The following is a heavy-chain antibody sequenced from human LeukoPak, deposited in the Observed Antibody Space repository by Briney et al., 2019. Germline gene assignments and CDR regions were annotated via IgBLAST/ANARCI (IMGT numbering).Heavy chain of an antibody. Sequence: GGSLRLSCAASGFTFSDYAMAWVRRAPGKGLEWVSTIDSSGANTHYADTVKGRFTISRDNSKNTLYLQMSSLRDDDTAVYYCAKDVGIIIADYWGQGTLVTVSA. CDR2: IDSSGANT. V-gene: IGHV3-23*01. D-gene: IGHD3-10*01. CDR3: AKDVGIIIADY. J-gene: IGHJ4*02. CDR1: GFTFSDYA.